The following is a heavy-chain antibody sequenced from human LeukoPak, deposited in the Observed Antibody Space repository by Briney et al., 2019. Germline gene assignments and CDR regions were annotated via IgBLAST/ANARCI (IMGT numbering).Heavy chain of an antibody. V-gene: IGHV1-2*02. J-gene: IGHJ4*02. CDR1: GYSFTGYY. CDR2: INPNSGGT. D-gene: IGHD6-19*01. Sequence: GASVKVSCKASGYSFTGYYMHWVRQAPGQGLEWMGWINPNSGGTKNAQKFQGRVTMTRDTSISTAYMELSGLTSDDTAVYYCATRHIAVAGTAYWGQGTLVTVSS. CDR3: ATRHIAVAGTAY.